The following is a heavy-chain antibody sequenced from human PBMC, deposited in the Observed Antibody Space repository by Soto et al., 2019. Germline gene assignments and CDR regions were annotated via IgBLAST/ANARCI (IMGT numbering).Heavy chain of an antibody. CDR1: EFTFSSYP. V-gene: IGHV3-23*01. Sequence: GGSLRLSCAASEFTFSSYPMSWVRQAPGKGLEWVSAITGSGGFTNYADSVKGRFTISRDNSKNTLFLQMNSLRAEDTAVYYCAKARDTVTAYDAYDMWGQGTMVTVSS. D-gene: IGHD2-21*02. J-gene: IGHJ3*02. CDR3: AKARDTVTAYDAYDM. CDR2: ITGSGGFT.